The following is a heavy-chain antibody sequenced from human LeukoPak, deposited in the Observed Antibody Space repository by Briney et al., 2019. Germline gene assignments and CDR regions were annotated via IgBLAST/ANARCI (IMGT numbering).Heavy chain of an antibody. CDR3: ARDTAPNYYYDSSGLHFDY. CDR2: ISSSGSTI. J-gene: IGHJ4*02. Sequence: GGSLRLSCAASGFTFSDYYMSWIRQAPGKGLEWVSYISSSGSTIYYADSVKGRFTISRDNAKNSLYLQMNSLRAEDTVVYYCARDTAPNYYYDSSGLHFDYWGQGTLVTVSS. D-gene: IGHD3-22*01. CDR1: GFTFSDYY. V-gene: IGHV3-11*04.